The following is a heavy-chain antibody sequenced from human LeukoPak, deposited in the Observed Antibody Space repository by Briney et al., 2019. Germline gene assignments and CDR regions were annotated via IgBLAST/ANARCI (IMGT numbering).Heavy chain of an antibody. V-gene: IGHV4-39*07. CDR1: GGSISSSSYY. Sequence: SETLSLTCTVSGGSISSSSYYWGWIRQPPGKGLEWIGSIYYSGSTYYNPSLKSRVTISVDTSKNQFSLKLSSVTAADTAVYYCARWSSYGYFDYWGQGTLVTVSS. J-gene: IGHJ4*02. CDR3: ARWSSYGYFDY. D-gene: IGHD3-10*01. CDR2: IYYSGST.